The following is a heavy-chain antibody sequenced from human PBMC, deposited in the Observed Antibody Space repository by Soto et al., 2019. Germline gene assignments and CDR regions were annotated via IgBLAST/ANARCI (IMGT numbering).Heavy chain of an antibody. J-gene: IGHJ4*02. CDR3: ARGGLTTVTLDY. CDR2: IIPVSGTT. D-gene: IGHD4-17*01. Sequence: VQLVQSGAEVKKPGSSLKVSCSISGGTITDYLISWLRQAPGQGLEWMGGIIPVSGTTYFAQKFQDRVTFTADDSTKTAYMELSSLRSEDTAVYYCARGGLTTVTLDYWGQGTLVTVSS. V-gene: IGHV1-69*01. CDR1: GGTITDYL.